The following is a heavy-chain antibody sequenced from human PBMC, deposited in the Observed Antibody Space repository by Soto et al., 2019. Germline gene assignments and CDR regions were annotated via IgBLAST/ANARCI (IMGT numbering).Heavy chain of an antibody. J-gene: IGHJ4*02. Sequence: QITLKESGPTLVKPTQTLTLTCTFSGFSLSTSGVGVGWIRQPPGKALEWLALIYWDDDKRYSPSLKSRLTITKDTSKNQVVITMTSMDPVDTATYYCAHKGNPGLFDYWGPGTLVTVSS. CDR1: GFSLSTSGVG. V-gene: IGHV2-5*02. CDR3: AHKGNPGLFDY. CDR2: IYWDDDK.